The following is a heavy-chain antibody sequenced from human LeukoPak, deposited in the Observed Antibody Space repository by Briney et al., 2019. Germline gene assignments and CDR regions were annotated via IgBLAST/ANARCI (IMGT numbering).Heavy chain of an antibody. D-gene: IGHD6-19*01. Sequence: SETLSLTCTVSGGSISSYYWSWIRQPPGKGLEWIGYIYYSGSTNYNPSLKSRVTLSVDTSKNQFSLKLSSVTAADTAVYYCASLSSGWEGGGGYWGQGTLVTVSS. CDR2: IYYSGST. V-gene: IGHV4-59*01. J-gene: IGHJ4*02. CDR3: ASLSSGWEGGGGY. CDR1: GGSISSYY.